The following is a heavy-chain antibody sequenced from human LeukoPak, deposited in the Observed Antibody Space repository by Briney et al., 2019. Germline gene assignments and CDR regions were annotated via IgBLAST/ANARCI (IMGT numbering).Heavy chain of an antibody. V-gene: IGHV1-2*02. CDR1: GYTFTAYY. CDR2: INPNSGDT. CDR3: ARGSPRVGATKPLDY. J-gene: IGHJ4*02. D-gene: IGHD1-26*01. Sequence: ASVKVSCKASGYTFTAYYMHWVRQAPGQGLEWMGWINPNSGDTNYAQKFQGRVTMTRDTSISTAYMELSSLRSDDTAVYYCARGSPRVGATKPLDYWGQGTLVTVSS.